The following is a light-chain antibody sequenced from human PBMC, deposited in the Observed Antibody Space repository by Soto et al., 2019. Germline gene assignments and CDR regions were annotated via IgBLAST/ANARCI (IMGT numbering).Light chain of an antibody. CDR3: QQYGSSPLT. J-gene: IGKJ4*01. CDR2: RAS. CDR1: QRCSRYF. V-gene: IGKV3-20*01. Sequence: EIVLTQSPGTLSLSLGERATLSRRAKQRCSRYFVAWYRQKPGQVPTVLIYRASTRATGIPDRFSGSGSGTDFTLTISRVEPEDFAVYYCQQYGSSPLTFGGGTRVEIK.